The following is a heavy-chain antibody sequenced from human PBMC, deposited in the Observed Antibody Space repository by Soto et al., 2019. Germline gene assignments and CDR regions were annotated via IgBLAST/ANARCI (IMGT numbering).Heavy chain of an antibody. CDR1: GYSFSTYW. D-gene: IGHD6-6*01. J-gene: IGHJ4*02. CDR3: GRQAQRVLRGADY. V-gene: IGHV5-51*01. CDR2: SYPGYSGT. Sequence: GESLKISCTCSGYSFSTYWIPLVLHMPRKGLECVGISYPGYSGTRYSPSFQGQVTISADTSTKTAYLQWSSLKASGTAGHYFGRQAQRVLRGADYWGQGTLVTVSS.